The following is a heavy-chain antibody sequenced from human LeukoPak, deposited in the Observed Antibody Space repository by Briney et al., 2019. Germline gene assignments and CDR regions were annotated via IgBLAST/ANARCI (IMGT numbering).Heavy chain of an antibody. CDR3: ARNTIVAYYFDY. CDR1: GYTFTGYY. CDR2: INPNSGGT. Sequence: ASVKVSCKASGYTFTGYYMHWVRQVPGQGLEWMGWINPNSGGTNYAQKFQGRVTMTRDTSISTAYMELSRLRSDDTAVYYCARNTIVAYYFDYWGQGTLVTVSS. D-gene: IGHD5-12*01. V-gene: IGHV1-2*02. J-gene: IGHJ4*02.